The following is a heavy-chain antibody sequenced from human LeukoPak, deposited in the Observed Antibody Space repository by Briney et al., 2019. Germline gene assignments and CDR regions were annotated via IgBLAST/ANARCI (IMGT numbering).Heavy chain of an antibody. Sequence: SETLSLTCTVSGGSISSGGYYWSWIRQHPGKGLEWIGEISRTGNIDYDPSVRSRATISLDKSKSQFSLRLTSLTSADTAVYYCARGQGAADYWGQGILVIVSS. J-gene: IGHJ4*02. D-gene: IGHD1-26*01. V-gene: IGHV4-31*03. CDR2: ISRTGNI. CDR1: GGSISSGGYY. CDR3: ARGQGAADY.